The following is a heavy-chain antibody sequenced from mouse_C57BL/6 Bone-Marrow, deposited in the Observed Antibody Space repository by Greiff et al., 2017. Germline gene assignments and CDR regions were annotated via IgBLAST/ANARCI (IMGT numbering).Heavy chain of an antibody. CDR1: GYTFTSYW. Sequence: QVQLQQSGAELVKPGASVKMSCKASGYTFTSYWITWVKQRPGQGLEWIGDIYPGSGSTNYNEKFKSKATLTVDTSSSTAYMQLSSLTSEDSAVYYCARGELRFLYYYAMDYWGQGTSVTVSS. V-gene: IGHV1-55*01. CDR2: IYPGSGST. J-gene: IGHJ4*01. CDR3: ARGELRFLYYYAMDY. D-gene: IGHD1-1*01.